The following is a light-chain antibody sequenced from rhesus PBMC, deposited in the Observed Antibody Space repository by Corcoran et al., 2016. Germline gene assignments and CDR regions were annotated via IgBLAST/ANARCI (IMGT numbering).Light chain of an antibody. CDR3: PQYNSAPPWT. CDR1: QGISSW. V-gene: IGKV1-21*01. CDR2: KAS. J-gene: IGKJ1*01. Sequence: DIQMTQSPSSLSASVGDRVTVSCRASQGISSWLAWYQQKPGIAPKLLIYKASSLQSGVPSRFSGSLSGTDFTLTISSLQPEDFATYYCPQYNSAPPWTFGQGTKVEVK.